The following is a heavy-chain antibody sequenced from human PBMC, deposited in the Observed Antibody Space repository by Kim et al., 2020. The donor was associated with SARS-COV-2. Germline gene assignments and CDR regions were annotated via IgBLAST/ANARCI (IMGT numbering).Heavy chain of an antibody. CDR2: T. J-gene: IGHJ5*02. Sequence: TYYNPSLKRRVTISVDTSKSQFSLKLNSVTAADTAVYYCARGRPPAPFDPWGQGTLVTVSS. CDR3: ARGRPPAPFDP. V-gene: IGHV4-39*07.